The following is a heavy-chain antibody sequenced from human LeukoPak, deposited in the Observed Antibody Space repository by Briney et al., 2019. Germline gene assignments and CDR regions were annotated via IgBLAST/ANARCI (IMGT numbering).Heavy chain of an antibody. Sequence: ASVKVSCTASGYTFTGYYMHWVRQAPGQGLEWMGWINPNSGDTNYAQKFQGRVTMTRDTSISTAYMELSRLRSDDTAVYYCARSTAALVHFDYWGQGTLVTVSS. J-gene: IGHJ4*02. V-gene: IGHV1-2*02. CDR1: GYTFTGYY. D-gene: IGHD6-13*01. CDR2: INPNSGDT. CDR3: ARSTAALVHFDY.